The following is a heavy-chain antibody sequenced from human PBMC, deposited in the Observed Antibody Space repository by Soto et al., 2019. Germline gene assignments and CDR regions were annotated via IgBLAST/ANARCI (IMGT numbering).Heavy chain of an antibody. CDR3: ARASQDTAMVTAEYFQH. CDR2: IIPIFGTA. D-gene: IGHD5-18*01. CDR1: GYSFTSYG. V-gene: IGHV1-69*13. Sequence: GTSVKVSCEDSGYSFTSYGRSWVRQAPGQGLEWMGGIIPIFGTANYAQKFQGRVTITADESTSTAYMELSSLRSEDTAVYYCARASQDTAMVTAEYFQHWGQGTLVTVSS. J-gene: IGHJ1*01.